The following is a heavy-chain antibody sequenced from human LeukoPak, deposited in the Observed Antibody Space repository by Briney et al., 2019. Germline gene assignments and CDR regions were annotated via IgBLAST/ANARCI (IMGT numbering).Heavy chain of an antibody. Sequence: SETLSLTCAVYGGSFSGCYWSWIRQPPGKGLEWIGEINHSGSTNYNPSLKSRVTISVDTSKNQFSLKLSSVTAADTAVYYCARTHRFLEWLLSHIWFDPWGQGTLVTVSS. V-gene: IGHV4-34*01. D-gene: IGHD3-3*01. CDR2: INHSGST. CDR3: ARTHRFLEWLLSHIWFDP. CDR1: GGSFSGCY. J-gene: IGHJ5*02.